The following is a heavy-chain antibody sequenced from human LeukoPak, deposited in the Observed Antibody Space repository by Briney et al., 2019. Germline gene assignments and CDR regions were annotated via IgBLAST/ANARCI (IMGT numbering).Heavy chain of an antibody. J-gene: IGHJ5*02. CDR3: ARELGWFDH. CDR1: GDSVSSNSAA. Sequence: SQTLSLTCAISGDSVSSNSAAWNWIRQSPSRDLEWLGRTYYRSQWYNEYGVSVKSRLTISTGTSKNQFSLQLNSVTPEDTAAYYCARELGWFDHWGQGTLVTVSS. V-gene: IGHV6-1*01. CDR2: TYYRSQWYN. D-gene: IGHD7-27*01.